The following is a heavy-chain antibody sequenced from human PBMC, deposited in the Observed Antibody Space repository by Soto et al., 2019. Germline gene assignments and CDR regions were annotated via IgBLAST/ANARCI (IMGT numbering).Heavy chain of an antibody. CDR1: GFSFSAHY. D-gene: IGHD2-8*01. Sequence: GGSLRLSCAASGFSFSAHYMSWIRQAPGKGLEWVSYISFNGDVTRYSDSVEGRFTVSRDNAKKSLYLQMNSLRVEDTAVYYCARENGHPGHNYAMDVWGQGTTVTVSS. CDR2: ISFNGDVT. V-gene: IGHV3-11*01. CDR3: ARENGHPGHNYAMDV. J-gene: IGHJ6*02.